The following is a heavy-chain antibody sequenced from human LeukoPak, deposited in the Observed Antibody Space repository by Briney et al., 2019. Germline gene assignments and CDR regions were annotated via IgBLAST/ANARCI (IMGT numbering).Heavy chain of an antibody. CDR3: ARDRAARGLKGYYFDY. V-gene: IGHV4-4*07. CDR2: IYTGGST. D-gene: IGHD3-10*01. CDR1: GDAIRSYY. J-gene: IGHJ4*02. Sequence: SETLSLTRSVSGDAIRSYYWSWIRQPAGKGLEWIGRIYTGGSTNYNPSLKSRVTMSLDTSKNQFSLKLSSVTVADTAVYYCARDRAARGLKGYYFDYWGQGTLVTVSS.